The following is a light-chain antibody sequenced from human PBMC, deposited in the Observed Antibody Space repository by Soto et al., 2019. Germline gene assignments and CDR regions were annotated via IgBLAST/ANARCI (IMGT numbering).Light chain of an antibody. V-gene: IGKV1-27*01. J-gene: IGKJ4*01. Sequence: DIQMTQSPSSLSASVGDRVTITCRASQAINNYLAWYQQKPGKVPTLLISAASTLQSGVPSRFSGSGSGTDFTLTISILQTEDVSTYDCQKFNAVPTFGGGTKVEI. CDR1: QAINNY. CDR3: QKFNAVPT. CDR2: AAS.